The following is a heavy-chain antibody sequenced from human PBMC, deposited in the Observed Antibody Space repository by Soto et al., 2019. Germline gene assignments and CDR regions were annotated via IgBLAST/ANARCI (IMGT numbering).Heavy chain of an antibody. CDR3: ARCDYGYGMDV. CDR2: IFYSGST. Sequence: SENLYLPCIVSGGSLSRKPHYWGWIRQPPGKGLEWIGSIFYSGSTYYKPSLKSRVNISVDTSKNQFSLKLSSVTAADTAVYYCARCDYGYGMDVWGQGTTVT. V-gene: IGHV4-39*01. CDR1: GGSLSRKPHY. J-gene: IGHJ6*02. D-gene: IGHD4-17*01.